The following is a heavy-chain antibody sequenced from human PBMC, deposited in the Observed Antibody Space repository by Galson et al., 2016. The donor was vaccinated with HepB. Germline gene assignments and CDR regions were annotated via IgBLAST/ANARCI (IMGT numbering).Heavy chain of an antibody. V-gene: IGHV4-30-4*01. J-gene: IGHJ4*02. D-gene: IGHD3-16*02. CDR2: IYYSGST. Sequence: LSLTCTVSGGSINSGDYYWSWLRQPPGKGLEWIGYIYYSGSTYYNPSLKTQVSMSIHTSRNEFSLQLSSVSAADTAVYYCARGHELLGELTFFDFWGRGALVTVSS. CDR1: GGSINSGDYY. CDR3: ARGHELLGELTFFDF.